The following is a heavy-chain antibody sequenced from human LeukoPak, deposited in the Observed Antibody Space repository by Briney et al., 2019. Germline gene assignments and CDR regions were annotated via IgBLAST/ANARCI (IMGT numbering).Heavy chain of an antibody. J-gene: IGHJ5*02. D-gene: IGHD1-26*01. CDR2: ISWNSGSI. CDR3: AKDTSGSYYGGWFDP. V-gene: IGHV3-9*01. Sequence: GRSLRLSCAASGFTFGDYGMHWVRQAPGKGLEWVTGISWNSGSIGYADSVKGRFTISRDNAKNSLYLQMNSLRPEDTALYYCAKDTSGSYYGGWFDPWGQGTLVTVSS. CDR1: GFTFGDYG.